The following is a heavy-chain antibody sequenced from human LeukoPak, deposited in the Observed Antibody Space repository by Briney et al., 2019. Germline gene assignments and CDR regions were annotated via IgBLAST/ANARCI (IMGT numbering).Heavy chain of an antibody. D-gene: IGHD3-10*01. V-gene: IGHV4-59*11. CDR3: AREYGGDAFDI. Sequence: SETLSLTCSVSGDSINYLYWTWIRQPPGKGLEWIGYIYSSGTTNYNPSLKSRLTISVDTSKNQISLKLSSVTAADTAVYYCAREYGGDAFDIWGQGTLVTVSS. CDR2: IYSSGTT. CDR1: GDSINYLY. J-gene: IGHJ3*02.